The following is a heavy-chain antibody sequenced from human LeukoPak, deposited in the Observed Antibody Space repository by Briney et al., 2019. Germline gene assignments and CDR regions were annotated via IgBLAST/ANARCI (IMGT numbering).Heavy chain of an antibody. J-gene: IGHJ4*02. Sequence: GGSLRLSCAASGFTSNSYSMNWVRQAPGKGLEWVSYISSSSYTIYYADSMKGRFTISRDNSKNTLYLQMNSLRAEDTAVYYCAREGCSGGSCYSFDYWGQGTLVTVSS. D-gene: IGHD2-15*01. CDR1: GFTSNSYS. V-gene: IGHV3-48*01. CDR2: ISSSSYTI. CDR3: AREGCSGGSCYSFDY.